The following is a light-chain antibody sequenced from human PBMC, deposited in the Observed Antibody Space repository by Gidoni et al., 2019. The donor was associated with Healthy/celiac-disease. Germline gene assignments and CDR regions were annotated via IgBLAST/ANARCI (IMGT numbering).Light chain of an antibody. CDR3: QQYGSSPLT. Sequence: EIVLTQSPGTLSLYPGERATLSCRASQSVSSSYLAWYQQKPGQAPRLLIYGASSRATCIPDRFSGSGSGTDFTLTISRLEPEDFAVYYCQQYGSSPLTFGGGTKVEIE. CDR2: GAS. V-gene: IGKV3-20*01. J-gene: IGKJ4*01. CDR1: QSVSSSY.